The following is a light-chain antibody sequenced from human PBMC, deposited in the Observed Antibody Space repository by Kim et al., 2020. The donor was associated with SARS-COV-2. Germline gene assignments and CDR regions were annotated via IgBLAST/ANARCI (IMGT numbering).Light chain of an antibody. V-gene: IGKV3-11*01. CDR2: DAS. Sequence: SPGDRATLSCRASQSVSSYLAWYQQRPGQAPRLLIYDASNRATGIPARFSGSGSGTDFTLTISSLGPEDFAVYYCQQRYNWPPLTFGGGTKVDIK. CDR3: QQRYNWPPLT. CDR1: QSVSSY. J-gene: IGKJ4*01.